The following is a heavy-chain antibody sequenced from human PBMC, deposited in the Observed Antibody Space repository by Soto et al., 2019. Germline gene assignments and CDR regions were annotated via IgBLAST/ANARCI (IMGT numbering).Heavy chain of an antibody. D-gene: IGHD6-13*01. J-gene: IGHJ6*02. Sequence: GGSLRLSCAASRFTFSSYSMNWVRQAPGKELEWVSYISSSSSTIYYADSVKGRFTISRDNAKNSLYLQMNSLRDEDTAVYYCASDRYSSSWYVFKAVWGQGSTVTVSS. V-gene: IGHV3-48*02. CDR2: ISSSSSTI. CDR1: RFTFSSYS. CDR3: ASDRYSSSWYVFKAV.